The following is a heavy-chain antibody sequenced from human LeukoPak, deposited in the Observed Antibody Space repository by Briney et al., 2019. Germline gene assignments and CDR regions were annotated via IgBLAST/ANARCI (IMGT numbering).Heavy chain of an antibody. V-gene: IGHV4-59*08. CDR2: IYYTGST. Sequence: PSGTLCLTCTVSGGSISSYYWSWIRQPPGKGLEWIGYIYYTGSTNYNPSLKSRVTISLDTSKNQFSLKLSSMTAADTAVYYCARQRVNKWNNLWSFDYWGQGTLVTVSS. J-gene: IGHJ4*02. CDR3: ARQRVNKWNNLWSFDY. CDR1: GGSISSYY. D-gene: IGHD1/OR15-1a*01.